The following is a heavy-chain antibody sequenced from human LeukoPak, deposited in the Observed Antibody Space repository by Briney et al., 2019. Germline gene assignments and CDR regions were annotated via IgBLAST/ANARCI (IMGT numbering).Heavy chain of an antibody. CDR3: ARGPGRKEVGGY. V-gene: IGHV3-30*02. CDR2: IRYDGSNK. Sequence: PGGSLRLSCAASGFTFSSYGMHWVRQAPGKGLEWVAFIRYDGSNKYYADSVKGRFTISRDNSKNTLYLQMNSLRAEDTAVYYCARGPGRKEVGGYWGQGTLVTVSS. D-gene: IGHD2-15*01. CDR1: GFTFSSYG. J-gene: IGHJ4*02.